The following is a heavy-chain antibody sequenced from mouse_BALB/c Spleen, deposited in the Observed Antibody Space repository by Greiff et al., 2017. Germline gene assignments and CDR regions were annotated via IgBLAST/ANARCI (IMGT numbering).Heavy chain of an antibody. CDR3: ARDSPYYYGSSPSVFDV. CDR2: IRNKANGYTT. V-gene: IGHV7-3*02. CDR1: GFTFTDYY. J-gene: IGHJ1*01. D-gene: IGHD1-1*01. Sequence: DVQLVESGGGLVQPGGSLRLSCATSGFTFTDYYMSWVRQPPGKALEWLGFIRNKANGYTTEYSASVKGRFTISRDNSQSILYLQMNTLRAEDSATYYCARDSPYYYGSSPSVFDVWGAGTTVTVSS.